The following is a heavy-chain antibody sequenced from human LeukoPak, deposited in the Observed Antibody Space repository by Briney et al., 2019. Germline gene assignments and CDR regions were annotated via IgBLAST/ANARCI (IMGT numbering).Heavy chain of an antibody. CDR2: INHSGST. V-gene: IGHV4-34*01. CDR1: GGSFSGYY. CDR3: ARGLNYYYGMDV. Sequence: SETLSLTCAVYGGSFSGYYWSWIRQPPGKGLEWIGEINHSGSTNYNPSLKSRVTISVDTSKNQFSLKLSSVTAADTAVYYCARGLNYYYGMDVWGQETTVTVSS. J-gene: IGHJ6*02.